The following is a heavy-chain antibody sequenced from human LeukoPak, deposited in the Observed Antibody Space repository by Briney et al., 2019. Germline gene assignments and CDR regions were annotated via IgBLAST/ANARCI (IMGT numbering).Heavy chain of an antibody. V-gene: IGHV1-69*06. CDR3: ARAVRWSGSYLGAFDI. Sequence: AASVKVSCKASGGTFSSYAISWVRQAPGQGLEWMGGIIPIFGTANYAQKFQGRVTNTADKSTSTAYMELSSLRSEDTAVYYCARAVRWSGSYLGAFDIWGQGTMVTVSS. D-gene: IGHD1-26*01. CDR2: IIPIFGTA. J-gene: IGHJ3*02. CDR1: GGTFSSYA.